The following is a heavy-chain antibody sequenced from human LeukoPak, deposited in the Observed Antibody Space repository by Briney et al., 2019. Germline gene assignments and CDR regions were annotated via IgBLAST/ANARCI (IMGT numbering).Heavy chain of an antibody. D-gene: IGHD3-10*01. Sequence: SETLSLTCAVYGGSFSGYYWSWIRQPPGKGLEWIGEINHSGSTNYNPSLKSRVTISVDTSKNQFSLKLSSVTAADTAVYYCARRMVRGVIRRFDPWGQGTLVTVSS. CDR3: ARRMVRGVIRRFDP. CDR1: GGSFSGYY. V-gene: IGHV4-34*01. CDR2: INHSGST. J-gene: IGHJ5*02.